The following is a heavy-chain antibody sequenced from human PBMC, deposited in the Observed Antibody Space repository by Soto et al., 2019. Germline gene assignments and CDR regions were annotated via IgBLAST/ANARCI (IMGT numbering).Heavy chain of an antibody. D-gene: IGHD3-10*01. CDR1: GGSFSGYY. CDR3: ARGRAYGLWFGELNYYYYMDV. CDR2: INHSGST. Sequence: QVQLQQWGAGLLKPSETLSLTCAVYGGSFSGYYWSWIRQPPGKGLEWIGEINHSGSTNYNPSLKSRVTISVDTSKNQFSLKLSSVTAADTAVYYCARGRAYGLWFGELNYYYYMDVWGKGTTVTVSS. V-gene: IGHV4-34*01. J-gene: IGHJ6*03.